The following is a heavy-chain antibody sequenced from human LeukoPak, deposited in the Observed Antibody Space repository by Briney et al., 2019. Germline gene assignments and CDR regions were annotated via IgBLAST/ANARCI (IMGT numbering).Heavy chain of an antibody. CDR2: ISYDGTNK. CDR3: ARGYSGSYPFYYDC. CDR1: AFTFSTYA. J-gene: IGHJ4*02. D-gene: IGHD1-26*01. Sequence: GGSLRLSCAASAFTFSTYAMHWVRQAPGKGLEWVAVISYDGTNKYYADSVKARFTISRDNSKNTLYLQMNSLSAEDTAVYYCARGYSGSYPFYYDCWGQGTLVTVSS. V-gene: IGHV3-30-3*01.